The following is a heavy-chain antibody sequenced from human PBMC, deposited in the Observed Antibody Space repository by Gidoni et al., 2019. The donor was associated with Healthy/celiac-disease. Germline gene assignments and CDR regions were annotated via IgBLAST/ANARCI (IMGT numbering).Heavy chain of an antibody. D-gene: IGHD3-22*01. J-gene: IGHJ4*02. Sequence: EVQLVESGGGLVQPGRSLRLSCAASGFTFDDYAMHWVRQAPGKGLEWVSGISWNSCSIGYADSVKGRFTISRDNAKNSLYLQMNSLRAEDTALYYCAKGDYYDSSGYFDYWGQGTLVTVSS. V-gene: IGHV3-9*01. CDR2: ISWNSCSI. CDR3: AKGDYYDSSGYFDY. CDR1: GFTFDDYA.